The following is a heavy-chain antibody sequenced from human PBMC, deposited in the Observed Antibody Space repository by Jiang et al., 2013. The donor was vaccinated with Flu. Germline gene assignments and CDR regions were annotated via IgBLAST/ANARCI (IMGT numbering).Heavy chain of an antibody. CDR2: ISRSGRT. V-gene: IGHV3-23*01. CDR1: GFTFSSYA. Sequence: QLLESGGDLVQPGGSLRLSCAASGFTFSSYAMTWVRQAPGRGLEWVSTISRSGRTYYANSVEGRFTISRDNSKNTLYVQMSSLRAEDTAIYYCARDAPDSNPPDVYDIWGQGTMVTVSS. J-gene: IGHJ3*02. D-gene: IGHD4-11*01. CDR3: ARDAPDSNPPDVYDI.